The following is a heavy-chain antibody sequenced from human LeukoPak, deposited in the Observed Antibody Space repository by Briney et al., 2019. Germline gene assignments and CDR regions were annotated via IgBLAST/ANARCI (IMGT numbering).Heavy chain of an antibody. Sequence: SETLSLTCTVSGGSISSGGYYWSWIRQHPGKGLEWIGYIYYSGSTYYNPSLKSRVTISVDTSKNQFSLKLSSVTAADTAVYYCARAPGDYDSSGYSYYFDYWGQGTLVTVSS. CDR1: GGSISSGGYY. D-gene: IGHD3-22*01. CDR2: IYYSGST. V-gene: IGHV4-31*03. J-gene: IGHJ4*02. CDR3: ARAPGDYDSSGYSYYFDY.